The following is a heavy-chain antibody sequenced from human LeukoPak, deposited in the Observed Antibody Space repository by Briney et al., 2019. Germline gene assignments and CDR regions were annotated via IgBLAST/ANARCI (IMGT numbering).Heavy chain of an antibody. D-gene: IGHD2-2*01. Sequence: HSGGSLRLSCAASGFTFSSYAMHWVRQAPGRGLEWVAVISYDGSNKYYADSVKGRFTISRDNSKNTLYLQMNSLRAEDTAVYYCARDPQRVRYCSSTGCYLPYYYYGMDVWGQGTTVTVSS. V-gene: IGHV3-30-3*01. J-gene: IGHJ6*02. CDR3: ARDPQRVRYCSSTGCYLPYYYYGMDV. CDR1: GFTFSSYA. CDR2: ISYDGSNK.